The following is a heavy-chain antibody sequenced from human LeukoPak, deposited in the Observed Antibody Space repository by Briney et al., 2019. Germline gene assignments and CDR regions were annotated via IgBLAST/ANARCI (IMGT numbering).Heavy chain of an antibody. Sequence: PGGSLRLSCAASGFTFSSYGIHWVRQAPGKGLEWVAVISYDGSNKYYADSMKGRFTISRDNSKNTLYLQMNSLRAEDTAVYYCAKETDGVDAFDIWGQGTMVTVSS. CDR1: GFTFSSYG. V-gene: IGHV3-30*18. D-gene: IGHD2-21*02. CDR2: ISYDGSNK. CDR3: AKETDGVDAFDI. J-gene: IGHJ3*02.